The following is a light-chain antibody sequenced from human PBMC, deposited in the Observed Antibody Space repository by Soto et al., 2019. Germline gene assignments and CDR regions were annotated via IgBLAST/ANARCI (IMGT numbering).Light chain of an antibody. Sequence: QSALTQPASVSGSPGQSITISCTGTSSDAGFYNYVSWYQQHPGKAPKLLIYEVSNRPSGVSNRFSGAKSGNTASLTISGLPPEDEADYYCTSYTSINTHGFRGGTKLTVL. CDR1: SSDAGFYNY. V-gene: IGLV2-14*01. J-gene: IGLJ2*01. CDR3: TSYTSINTHG. CDR2: EVS.